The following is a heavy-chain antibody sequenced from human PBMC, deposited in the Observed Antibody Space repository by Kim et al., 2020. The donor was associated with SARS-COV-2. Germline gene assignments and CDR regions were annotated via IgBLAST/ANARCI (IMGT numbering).Heavy chain of an antibody. J-gene: IGHJ4*02. CDR2: ISSSSSYI. CDR1: GFTFSSYS. CDR3: ARGSILRYFDY. V-gene: IGHV3-21*01. Sequence: GGSLRLSCAASGFTFSSYSMNWVRQAPGKGLEWVSSISSSSSYIYYADSVKGRFTISRDNAKNSLYLQMNSLRAEDTAVYYCARGSILRYFDYWGQGTLSPSPQ. D-gene: IGHD4-17*01.